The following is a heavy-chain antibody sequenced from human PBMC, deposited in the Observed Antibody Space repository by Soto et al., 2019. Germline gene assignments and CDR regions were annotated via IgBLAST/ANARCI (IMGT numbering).Heavy chain of an antibody. CDR3: ARDGVKQLAKPDYYYGMDV. CDR2: IYHSGST. CDR1: GGSISSSNW. V-gene: IGHV4-4*02. Sequence: SETLSLTCAVSGGSISSSNWWSWVRQPPGKGLEWIGEIYHSGSTNYNPSLKSRVTISVDKSKDQFSLKLSSVTAADTAVYYCARDGVKQLAKPDYYYGMDVWGQGTTVT. J-gene: IGHJ6*02. D-gene: IGHD6-6*01.